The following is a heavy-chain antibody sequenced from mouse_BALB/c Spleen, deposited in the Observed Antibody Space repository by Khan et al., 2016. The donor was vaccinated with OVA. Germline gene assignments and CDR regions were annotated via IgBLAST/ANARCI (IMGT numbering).Heavy chain of an antibody. CDR2: IYPGTGNT. D-gene: IGHD1-1*01. V-gene: IGHV1-76*01. Sequence: QVQLKQSGAELVRPGASVKLSCKTSGYFFTSYWIHYVKQRSGQGLEWIARIYPGTGNTYYNEKFRGKATLTADNSSSTAYMQLSSLKSEDSVVYFCARGYGSNYAIDYWGQGTSVTVSS. CDR3: ARGYGSNYAIDY. J-gene: IGHJ4*01. CDR1: GYFFTSYW.